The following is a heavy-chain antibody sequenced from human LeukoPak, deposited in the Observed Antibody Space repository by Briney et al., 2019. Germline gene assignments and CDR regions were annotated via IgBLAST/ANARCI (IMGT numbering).Heavy chain of an antibody. D-gene: IGHD2-2*02. Sequence: GGSLRLSCAASGFTVSSKDMNWVRQAPGKGLEWVSVLYSGGRTYYADSVKGRFTISRDNSKNTLYLQMNSLRAEDTAVYYCASLYSYGMDVWGQGTTVTVSS. CDR1: GFTVSSKD. V-gene: IGHV3-53*01. CDR3: ASLYSYGMDV. CDR2: LYSGGRT. J-gene: IGHJ6*02.